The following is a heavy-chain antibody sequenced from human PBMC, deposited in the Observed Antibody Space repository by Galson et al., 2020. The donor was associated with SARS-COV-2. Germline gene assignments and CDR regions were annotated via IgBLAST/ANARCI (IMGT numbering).Heavy chain of an antibody. V-gene: IGHV1-69*13. D-gene: IGHD3-22*01. CDR1: GGTFTSYT. CDR3: AMRYYYDRSGSDPDAFDI. Sequence: SVKVSCKASGGTFTSYTVNWVRQAPGQGLEWMGGIIPMFGEANYAQKFQGRITITADESTSTAHMQLSSLRSDDTAVYYCAMRYYYDRSGSDPDAFDIWGQGTMVTFSS. J-gene: IGHJ3*02. CDR2: IIPMFGEA.